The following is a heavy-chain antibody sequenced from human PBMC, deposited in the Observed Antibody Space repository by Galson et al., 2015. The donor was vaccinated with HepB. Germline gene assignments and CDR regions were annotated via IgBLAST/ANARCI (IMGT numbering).Heavy chain of an antibody. Sequence: SVKVSCKASGYTFTSYDINWVRQATGQGLEWMGWMNPNSGNTGYAQKFQGRVTMTRNTSISTAYMELSSLRSEDTAVYYCARGGYCSGGSCYHSLNFDYWGQGTLVTVSS. CDR3: ARGGYCSGGSCYHSLNFDY. CDR1: GYTFTSYD. J-gene: IGHJ4*02. V-gene: IGHV1-8*01. CDR2: MNPNSGNT. D-gene: IGHD2-15*01.